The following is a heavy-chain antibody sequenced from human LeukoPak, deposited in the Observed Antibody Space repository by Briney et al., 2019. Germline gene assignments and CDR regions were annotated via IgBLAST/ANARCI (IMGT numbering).Heavy chain of an antibody. V-gene: IGHV3-33*01. CDR1: GFTFSNYG. CDR2: IWFGGSTK. CDR3: ARAPHPRDISGWLGNGVGV. Sequence: PGGSLRLSCAASGFTFSNYGMHWVRQAPGKGLELLAVIWFGGSTKDYADSVKGRFTISRDNSGDTLYLQMNSLRADDTAVYYCARAPHPRDISGWLGNGVGVWGQGTTVSVSS. J-gene: IGHJ6*02. D-gene: IGHD6-19*01.